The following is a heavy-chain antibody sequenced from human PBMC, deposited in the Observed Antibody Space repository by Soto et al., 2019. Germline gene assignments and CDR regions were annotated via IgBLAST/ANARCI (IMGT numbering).Heavy chain of an antibody. CDR1: GFSLSTTGVG. V-gene: IGHV2-5*02. CDR2: IYWDGEK. CDR3: AHRPWYAFEP. D-gene: IGHD6-13*01. Sequence: QITLKESGPTLVKPTQTLTLTCTFSGFSLSTTGVGVGWIRPPPGKALQWIALIYWDGEKRYSPSLKSRLTITKDTTKNQVVLTMTNMDPVDTATYYCAHRPWYAFEPWCQGILVTVSS. J-gene: IGHJ5*02.